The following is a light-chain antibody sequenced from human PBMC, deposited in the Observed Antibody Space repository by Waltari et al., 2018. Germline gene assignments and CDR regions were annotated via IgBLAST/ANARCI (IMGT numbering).Light chain of an antibody. Sequence: EIVLTQSPGTLSLSPGERATLSCRASQSVSSSYLAWSQQKPGQAPRLLIYGASSRATGIPDRFSGSGSGTDFTLTISRLEPEDFAVYYCQQYGSTFITFGQGTRLEIK. V-gene: IGKV3-20*01. CDR3: QQYGSTFIT. CDR2: GAS. CDR1: QSVSSSY. J-gene: IGKJ5*01.